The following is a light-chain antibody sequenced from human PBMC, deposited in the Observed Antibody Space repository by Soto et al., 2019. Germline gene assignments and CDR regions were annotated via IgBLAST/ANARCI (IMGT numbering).Light chain of an antibody. J-gene: IGLJ2*01. CDR2: DVI. CDR3: NSYTTSTTVV. CDR1: SSHVGGYNY. V-gene: IGLV2-14*03. Sequence: QSVLTQPASVSGSPGQSITISCTGTSSHVGGYNYVSWYQQHPGKAPKLMIYDVINRPSGVSNRFSGSKSGNTASLTISGLQSEDEAAYYCNSYTTSTTVVFGGGTKLTVL.